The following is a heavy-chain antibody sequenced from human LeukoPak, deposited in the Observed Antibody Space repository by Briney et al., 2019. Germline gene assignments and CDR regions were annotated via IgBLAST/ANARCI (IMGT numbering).Heavy chain of an antibody. J-gene: IGHJ4*02. V-gene: IGHV3-7*01. CDR3: VRDGGVSGYDLLDY. CDR2: INQDGSEE. Sequence: GGSLRLSCAASGFTFSNYWMTWVRQAPGKGLEWVAHINQDGSEEHYMDSVKARFTISRDNAKNSLSLQMNGLRAEDTAVYYWVRDGGVSGYDLLDYWGQGTLVTVSS. D-gene: IGHD5-12*01. CDR1: GFTFSNYW.